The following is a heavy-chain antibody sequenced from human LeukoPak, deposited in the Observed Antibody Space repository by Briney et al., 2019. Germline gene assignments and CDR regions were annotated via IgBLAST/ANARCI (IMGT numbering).Heavy chain of an antibody. J-gene: IGHJ4*02. CDR2: ISYDGSNK. D-gene: IGHD3-3*01. CDR1: GFTFSSYG. CDR3: AKGSRGYYPDYFDY. V-gene: IGHV3-30*18. Sequence: GGSLRLSCAASGFTFSSYGMHWVRQAPGKGLEWVAVISYDGSNKYYADSVKGRLTISRDNSKNTLYLQMNSLRAEDTAVYYCAKGSRGYYPDYFDYWGQGTLVTVSS.